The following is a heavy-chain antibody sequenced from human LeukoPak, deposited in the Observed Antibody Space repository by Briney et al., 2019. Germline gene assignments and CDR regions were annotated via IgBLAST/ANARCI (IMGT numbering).Heavy chain of an antibody. D-gene: IGHD3-22*01. J-gene: IGHJ4*02. Sequence: GGSLRLSCAASGFTFRSYWMHWVRQAPGKGLVWVSRIKSDGSSTIYADSVKGRFTISRDNAKNTLYLQMNSLRAEDTAVYYCTRTYYYDSIDYFDYWGQGALVAVSS. CDR1: GFTFRSYW. CDR2: IKSDGSST. CDR3: TRTYYYDSIDYFDY. V-gene: IGHV3-74*01.